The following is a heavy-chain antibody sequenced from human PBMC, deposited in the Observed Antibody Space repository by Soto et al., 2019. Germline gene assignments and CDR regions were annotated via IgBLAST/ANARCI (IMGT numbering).Heavy chain of an antibody. Sequence: ASVKVSCKASGYTFTSYYMHGVRQAPGQGLEWMGIINPSGGSTSYAQKFQGRVTMTRDTSTSTVYMELSSLRSEDTAVYYCAREQHYDILTGTANDAFDIWGQGTMVTVSS. CDR1: GYTFTSYY. CDR3: AREQHYDILTGTANDAFDI. CDR2: INPSGGST. D-gene: IGHD3-9*01. J-gene: IGHJ3*02. V-gene: IGHV1-46*03.